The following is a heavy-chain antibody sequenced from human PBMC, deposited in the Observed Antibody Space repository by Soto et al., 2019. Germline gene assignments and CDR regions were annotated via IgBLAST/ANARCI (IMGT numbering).Heavy chain of an antibody. CDR2: ISAYNGDT. V-gene: IGHV1-18*01. CDR1: GYTFTSYA. Sequence: ASVKVSCKASGYTFTSYAMQWVREAPGQGLEWMGWISAYNGDTKLAQKIQGRVTMTTDTSTSTAYMELRSLRFDDTAVYYCARDRGKIAAAGSYFEYWGQGTQVTVSS. D-gene: IGHD6-13*01. J-gene: IGHJ4*02. CDR3: ARDRGKIAAAGSYFEY.